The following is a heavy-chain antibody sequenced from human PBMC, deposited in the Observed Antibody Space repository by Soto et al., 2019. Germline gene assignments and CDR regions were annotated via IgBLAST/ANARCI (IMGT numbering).Heavy chain of an antibody. D-gene: IGHD6-6*01. Sequence: GGSLRLSCAASGFTFSSYGMHWVRQAPGKGLEWVAVISYDGSNKYYADSVKGRFTISRDNSKNTLYLQMNSLRAEDTAVYYCAKDSGWYSSSSEIDYWGQGTLVTVSS. CDR1: GFTFSSYG. CDR2: ISYDGSNK. J-gene: IGHJ4*02. CDR3: AKDSGWYSSSSEIDY. V-gene: IGHV3-30*18.